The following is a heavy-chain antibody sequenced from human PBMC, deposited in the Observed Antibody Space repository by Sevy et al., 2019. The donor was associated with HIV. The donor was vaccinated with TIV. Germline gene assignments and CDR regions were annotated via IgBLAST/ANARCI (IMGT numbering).Heavy chain of an antibody. J-gene: IGHJ4*02. Sequence: GGSLRLSCAASGFTFSSYNMNWVRQAPGKGLEWVSSISGLSNYIYYADSMKGRFTISRDNAKNTRNLQMNSLRGDDTAVYFCARGPPDGSYDYFDSWGQGILVTVSS. CDR2: ISGLSNYI. V-gene: IGHV3-21*06. CDR1: GFTFSSYN. CDR3: ARGPPDGSYDYFDS. D-gene: IGHD3-10*01.